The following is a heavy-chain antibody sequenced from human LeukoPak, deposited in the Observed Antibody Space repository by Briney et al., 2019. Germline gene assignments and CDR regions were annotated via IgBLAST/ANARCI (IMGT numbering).Heavy chain of an antibody. CDR1: GGTFSSYA. V-gene: IGHV1-69*05. CDR2: IIPIFGTA. J-gene: IGHJ4*02. Sequence: SVKVSCKASGGTFSSYAISRVRQAPGQGLEWMGRIIPIFGTANYAQKFQGRVTITTDESTSTAYMELSSLRSEDTAVYYCARESDVDTAMFVYYFDYWGQGTLVTVSS. CDR3: ARESDVDTAMFVYYFDY. D-gene: IGHD5-18*01.